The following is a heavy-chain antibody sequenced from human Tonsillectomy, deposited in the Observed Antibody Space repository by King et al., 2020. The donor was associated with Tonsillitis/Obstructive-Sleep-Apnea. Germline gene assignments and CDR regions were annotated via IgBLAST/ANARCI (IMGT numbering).Heavy chain of an antibody. CDR2: IYYSGST. J-gene: IGHJ2*01. D-gene: IGHD6-13*01. V-gene: IGHV4-59*01. CDR1: GGSISSYY. CDR3: ARETAAARSLWYFDL. Sequence: QLQESGPGLVKPSETLSLTCTVSGGSISSYYWSWIRQPPGKGLEWIGYIYYSGSTNYNPSLKSRVTISVDTSKNQFSLKLSSVTAADTAVYYCARETAAARSLWYFDLWGRRTLVTVSS.